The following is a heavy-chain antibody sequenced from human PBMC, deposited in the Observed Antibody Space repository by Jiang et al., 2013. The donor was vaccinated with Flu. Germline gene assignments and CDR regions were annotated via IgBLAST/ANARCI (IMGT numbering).Heavy chain of an antibody. CDR3: ARTARTIDS. J-gene: IGHJ4*02. CDR2: IGPGGGDI. Sequence: QLVESGGGLVKPGGSLRLSCEASGFTFSDYYMTWFRQAPGKGPEYLIYIGPGGGDIKYADSVKGRFTVSRDDAKNSLFLQMNSLRVEDTAVYYCARTARTIDSGGLGTLVTVSS. D-gene: IGHD1-7*01. V-gene: IGHV3-11*06. CDR1: GFTFSDYY.